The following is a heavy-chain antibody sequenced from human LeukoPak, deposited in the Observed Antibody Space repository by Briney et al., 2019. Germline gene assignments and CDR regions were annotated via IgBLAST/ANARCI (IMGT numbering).Heavy chain of an antibody. Sequence: SETLSLTCTVSGGSISSYYWSWIRQPPGKGLEWIGYIYYIGSTNYNPSLKSRVTMSVDTSKNQFSLKLSSVTAADTAVYYCARDLGSPGAFDIWGQGTMVTVSS. CDR2: IYYIGST. J-gene: IGHJ3*02. V-gene: IGHV4-59*01. D-gene: IGHD1-26*01. CDR3: ARDLGSPGAFDI. CDR1: GGSISSYY.